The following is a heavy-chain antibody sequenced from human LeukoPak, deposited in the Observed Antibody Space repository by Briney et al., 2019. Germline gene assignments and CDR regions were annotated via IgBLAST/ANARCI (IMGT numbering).Heavy chain of an antibody. CDR1: GGSISSSSYY. CDR2: IYYSGST. V-gene: IGHV4-39*01. CDR3: ARHEIVATKIDY. D-gene: IGHD5-12*01. J-gene: IGHJ4*02. Sequence: PSETLSVTCTVSGGSISSSSYYWGWIRQPPGKGLEWIGSIYYSGSTYYNPSLKNRVTIPVDTSKNQFSLKLSSVTAADTAVYYCARHEIVATKIDYWGRGTLVTVSS.